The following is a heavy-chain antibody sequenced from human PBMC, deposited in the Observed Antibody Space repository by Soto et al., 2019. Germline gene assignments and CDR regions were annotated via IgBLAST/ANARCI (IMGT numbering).Heavy chain of an antibody. CDR2: ISFSGNTI. D-gene: IGHD5-18*01. Sequence: PGGSLRLSCAASGFTFDDYGMNWVRQAPGKRLEWVSFISFSGNTIYYADSVRGRFTISRDNAKSTLFLQMSSLRDDDTATYYCARRLDPLQYSDYWGRGTLVTVSS. J-gene: IGHJ4*02. CDR3: ARRLDPLQYSDY. V-gene: IGHV3-48*02. CDR1: GFTFDDYG.